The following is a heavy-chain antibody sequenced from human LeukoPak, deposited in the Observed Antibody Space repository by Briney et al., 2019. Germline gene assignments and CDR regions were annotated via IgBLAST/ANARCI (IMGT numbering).Heavy chain of an antibody. V-gene: IGHV3-66*02. Sequence: GGSLRLSCAASGFTDSSNYMSWVRQAPGKGLEWVSVIYSGGSTYYADSVKGRFTISRDNSKNTLYLQMNSLRAEDTAVYYCAGTAAGTRWFDPWGQGTLVTVSS. J-gene: IGHJ5*02. CDR2: IYSGGST. D-gene: IGHD6-13*01. CDR1: GFTDSSNY. CDR3: AGTAAGTRWFDP.